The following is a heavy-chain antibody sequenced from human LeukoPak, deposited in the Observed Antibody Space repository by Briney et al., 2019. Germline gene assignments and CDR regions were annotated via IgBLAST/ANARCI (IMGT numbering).Heavy chain of an antibody. Sequence: NPGGSLRLSCAASGFTFSSYSMNWVRQAPGKGLEWVSSISSSSSYIYYADSVKGRFTISRDNAKNSLYLQMNSLRAEDTAVYYCARGMFAVGAGCYFDYWGQGTLVTVSS. CDR3: ARGMFAVGAGCYFDY. CDR2: ISSSSSYI. J-gene: IGHJ4*02. V-gene: IGHV3-21*01. CDR1: GFTFSSYS. D-gene: IGHD1-26*01.